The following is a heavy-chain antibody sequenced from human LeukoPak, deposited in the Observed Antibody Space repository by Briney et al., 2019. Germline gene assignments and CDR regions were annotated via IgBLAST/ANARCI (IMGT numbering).Heavy chain of an antibody. CDR3: AREGLPYSSGWYYFDY. D-gene: IGHD6-19*01. V-gene: IGHV1-18*01. Sequence: ASVKVSCEASGYTFTSYGISWVRQAPGQGLEWMGWISAYNGNTNYAQKLQGRVTMTTDTSTSTAYMELRSLRSDDTAVYYCAREGLPYSSGWYYFDYWGQGTLVTVSS. CDR1: GYTFTSYG. J-gene: IGHJ4*02. CDR2: ISAYNGNT.